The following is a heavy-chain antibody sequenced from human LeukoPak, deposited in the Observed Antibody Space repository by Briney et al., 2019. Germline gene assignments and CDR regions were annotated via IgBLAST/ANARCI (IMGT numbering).Heavy chain of an antibody. J-gene: IGHJ3*02. CDR2: ISGSGGST. CDR1: GFTFSCYA. CDR3: ASGVMIWLGNALDM. Sequence: PGGSLRLSCAASGFTFSCYAMSWVRQAPGKGLEWVSAISGSGGSTYYADSVKGRFTISRDNAKNSLYLQMNSLRAEDTAVYYCASGVMIWLGNALDMWGQGTMVTVS. D-gene: IGHD3/OR15-3a*01. V-gene: IGHV3-23*01.